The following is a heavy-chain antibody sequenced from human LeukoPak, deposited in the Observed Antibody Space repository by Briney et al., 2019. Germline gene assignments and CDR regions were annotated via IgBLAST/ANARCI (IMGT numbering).Heavy chain of an antibody. J-gene: IGHJ3*02. CDR2: IYYSGST. D-gene: IGHD2-2*01. CDR3: ARLVRRLSPVVPAAMDAFDI. Sequence: PSETLSLTCTVSGGSISSYYWSWIRQPPGKGLEWIGYIYYSGSTNYNPSLKSRVTISVDTSKNQFSLKLSSVTAADTAVYYCARLVRRLSPVVPAAMDAFDIWGQGTMVTVSS. V-gene: IGHV4-59*08. CDR1: GGSISSYY.